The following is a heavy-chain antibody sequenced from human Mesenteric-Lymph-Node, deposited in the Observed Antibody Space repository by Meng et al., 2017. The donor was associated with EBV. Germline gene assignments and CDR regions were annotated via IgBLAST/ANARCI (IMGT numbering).Heavy chain of an antibody. D-gene: IGHD2-15*01. Sequence: QVQLSQWGAGLVQPSGTLSPPWSGCGGSFGDYYLAWIRQSPGKGLEWIAEINQSGITNYNPSLRSRVTLSVDTSRNQISLELTSVTAADTAVYFCARGVIPHATYCSGGTCYGFDPWGQGTLVTVSS. CDR1: GGSFGDYY. CDR2: INQSGIT. J-gene: IGHJ5*02. V-gene: IGHV4-34*01. CDR3: ARGVIPHATYCSGGTCYGFDP.